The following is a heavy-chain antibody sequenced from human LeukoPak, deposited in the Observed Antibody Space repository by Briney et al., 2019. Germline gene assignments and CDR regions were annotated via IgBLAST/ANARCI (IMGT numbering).Heavy chain of an antibody. Sequence: SVKVSCKASGGTFSSYAIGWVRQAPGQGLEWMGGIIPIFGTANYAQKFQGRVTITADESTSTAYMELSSLRSEDTAVYYCARDVASGHGYERYFDYWGQGTLVTVSS. D-gene: IGHD5-12*01. J-gene: IGHJ4*02. V-gene: IGHV1-69*13. CDR3: ARDVASGHGYERYFDY. CDR1: GGTFSSYA. CDR2: IIPIFGTA.